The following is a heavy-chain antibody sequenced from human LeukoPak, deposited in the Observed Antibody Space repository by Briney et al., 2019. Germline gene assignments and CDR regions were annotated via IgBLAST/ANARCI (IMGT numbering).Heavy chain of an antibody. CDR1: GVSISSYY. CDR3: ARDHGSGWTWAYDY. V-gene: IGHV4-59*01. D-gene: IGHD6-19*01. Sequence: SETLSLTCTVSGVSISSYYWSWIRQPPGKGLDWIGYIPYSGSTNYNPSLKSRVTISVDTSKNQFSLKLSSVTAADTAVYYCARDHGSGWTWAYDYWGQGTLVTVSS. CDR2: IPYSGST. J-gene: IGHJ4*02.